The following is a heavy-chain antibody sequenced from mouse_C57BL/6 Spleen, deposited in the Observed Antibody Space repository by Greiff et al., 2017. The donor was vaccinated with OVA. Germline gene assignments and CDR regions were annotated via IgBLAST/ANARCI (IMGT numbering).Heavy chain of an antibody. CDR1: GYTFTSYW. Sequence: VQLQQPGAELVQPGASVKMSCKASGYTFTSYWITWVKQRPGQGLEWIGDIYPGSGSTNSNEKFKSKATLTLDTSSSPAYMQLSSLTSEDAAVYDCARPHDGRTVYWYFDVWGTGTTVTVSS. V-gene: IGHV1-55*01. CDR3: ARPHDGRTVYWYFDV. CDR2: IYPGSGST. J-gene: IGHJ1*03. D-gene: IGHD1-1*01.